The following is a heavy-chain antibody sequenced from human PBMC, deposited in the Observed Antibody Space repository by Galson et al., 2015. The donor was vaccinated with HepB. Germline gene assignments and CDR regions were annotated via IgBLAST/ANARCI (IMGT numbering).Heavy chain of an antibody. V-gene: IGHV3-15*01. CDR1: GFTFTNAW. Sequence: SLRLSCAASGFTFTNAWMNWVRQAPGKGLEWVGRIKSKTDGGTTDYAAPVKGRFTISRDDSKTMLYLQMNSLKTEDTAVYYCTTVWAISMVRGGGAGAEGYWGQGTLVTVSS. CDR3: TTVWAISMVRGGGAGAEGY. D-gene: IGHD3-10*01. CDR2: IKSKTDGGTT. J-gene: IGHJ4*02.